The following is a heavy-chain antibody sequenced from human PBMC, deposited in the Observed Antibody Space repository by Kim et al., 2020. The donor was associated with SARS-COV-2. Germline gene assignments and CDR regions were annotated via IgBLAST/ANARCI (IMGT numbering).Heavy chain of an antibody. Sequence: SDTLSLTCTVSGGSISSYYWSWIRQPPGKGLEWIGYIYYSGSTNYNPSLKSRVTISVDTSKNQFSLKLSSVTAADTAVYYCARSDYYGSGSYYNQDYYYYYYGMDVWGQGTTVTVSS. J-gene: IGHJ6*02. CDR3: ARSDYYGSGSYYNQDYYYYYYGMDV. V-gene: IGHV4-59*13. CDR2: IYYSGST. D-gene: IGHD3-10*01. CDR1: GGSISSYY.